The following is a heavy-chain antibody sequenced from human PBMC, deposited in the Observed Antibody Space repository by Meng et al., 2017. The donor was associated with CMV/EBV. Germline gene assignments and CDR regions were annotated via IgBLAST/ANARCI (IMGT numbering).Heavy chain of an antibody. J-gene: IGHJ4*02. CDR1: GSISSYY. CDR3: AREEITMVRGVLNYFDY. V-gene: IGHV4-4*07. D-gene: IGHD3-10*01. Sequence: GSISSYYWSWSRQPAGKGREGIGRIYTSGSTNYNPSLKSRVTMSVDTSKNQFSLKLSSVTAADTAVYYCAREEITMVRGVLNYFDYWGQGTLVTVSS. CDR2: IYTSGST.